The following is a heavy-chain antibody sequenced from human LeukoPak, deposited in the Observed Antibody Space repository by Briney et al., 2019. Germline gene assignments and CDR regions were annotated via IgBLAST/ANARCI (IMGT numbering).Heavy chain of an antibody. D-gene: IGHD3-3*01. CDR1: GGTFSSYA. CDR2: IIPIFGTA. CDR3: ARGRFWIYDFWSGYYTGMPFDY. Sequence: VKVSCKASGGTFSSYAISWVRQAPGQGLEWMGGIIPIFGTANYAQKFQGRVTITADKSTSTAYMELSSLRSEDTAVYYCARGRFWIYDFWSGYYTGMPFDYWGQGTLVTVSS. V-gene: IGHV1-69*13. J-gene: IGHJ4*02.